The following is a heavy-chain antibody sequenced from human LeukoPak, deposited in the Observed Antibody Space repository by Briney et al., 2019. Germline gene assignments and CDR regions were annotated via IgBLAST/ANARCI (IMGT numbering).Heavy chain of an antibody. CDR2: IYHTGST. D-gene: IGHD4-17*01. Sequence: SETLSLTCAVSGCSISSAYYWGWIRQPPGKGLEWIGIIYHTGSTYDNPSLKSRVTISVDTSKNQFSLKLSSVTAADTAVYYCARGTSGDYVNYWGQGTLVTVSS. J-gene: IGHJ4*02. CDR1: GCSISSAYY. CDR3: ARGTSGDYVNY. V-gene: IGHV4-38-2*01.